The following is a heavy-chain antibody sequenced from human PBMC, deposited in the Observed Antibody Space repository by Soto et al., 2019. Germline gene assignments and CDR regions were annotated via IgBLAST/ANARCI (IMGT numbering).Heavy chain of an antibody. D-gene: IGHD3-10*01. J-gene: IGHJ4*02. Sequence: PSETLSLTCTVSGGSITSGGYYWSWIRQHPGKGLEWLGYIYDSGSTFYNPSLKSRITLSVDTSKNQFYLKLSSVTVADTAVYFCARKQAGYFYGIDYWGQGTLVTVSS. CDR1: GGSITSGGYY. CDR3: ARKQAGYFYGIDY. V-gene: IGHV4-31*03. CDR2: IYDSGST.